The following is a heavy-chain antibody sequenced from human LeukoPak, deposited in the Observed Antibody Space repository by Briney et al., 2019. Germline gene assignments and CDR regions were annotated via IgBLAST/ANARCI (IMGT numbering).Heavy chain of an antibody. V-gene: IGHV3-64D*06. J-gene: IGHJ4*02. CDR3: VKVGHGSGGSSVY. CDR2: FSSNGGST. Sequence: PGVSLRLSCSASVFTFSSYAMHWVRQAPGKGLEYVSSFSSNGGSTYYADSVEGRFTISRDNSKNTLYLQMSSLRAEDTAVYYCVKVGHGSGGSSVYWGQGALVTVSS. D-gene: IGHD2-15*01. CDR1: VFTFSSYA.